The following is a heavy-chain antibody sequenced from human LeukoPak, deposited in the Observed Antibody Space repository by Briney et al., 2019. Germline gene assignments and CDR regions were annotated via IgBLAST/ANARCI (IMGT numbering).Heavy chain of an antibody. D-gene: IGHD3-9*01. V-gene: IGHV1-69-2*01. CDR3: AAVLRYFDWSPEIWPFDY. J-gene: IGHJ4*02. CDR1: GYTFTDYY. Sequence: GASVKVSCKASGYTFTDYYMHWVQQAPGKGLEWMGRVDPEDGETIYAEKFQGRVTITADTSTDTAHMELSSLRSEDTAVYYCAAVLRYFDWSPEIWPFDYWGQGTLVTVSS. CDR2: VDPEDGET.